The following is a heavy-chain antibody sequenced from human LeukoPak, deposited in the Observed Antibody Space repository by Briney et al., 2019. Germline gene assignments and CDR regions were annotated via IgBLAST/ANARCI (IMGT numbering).Heavy chain of an antibody. CDR3: ARGSRFYYGMDV. D-gene: IGHD6-13*01. J-gene: IGHJ6*02. V-gene: IGHV1-2*02. Sequence: ASVKVSCKASGYTFTGYYMHWVRQAPGQGLEWMGWINPNSGGTNYAQKFQGRVTMTRNTSISTAYMELSSLRSEDTAVYYCARGSRFYYGMDVWGQGTTVTVSS. CDR1: GYTFTGYY. CDR2: INPNSGGT.